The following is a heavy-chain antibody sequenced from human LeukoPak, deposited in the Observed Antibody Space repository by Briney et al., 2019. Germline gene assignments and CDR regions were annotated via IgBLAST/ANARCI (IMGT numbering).Heavy chain of an antibody. CDR1: GYTFTGYY. D-gene: IGHD6-13*01. CDR2: INPNSGGT. J-gene: IGHJ3*02. V-gene: IGHV1-2*02. CDR3: AKLAEYSSGWYDAFDI. Sequence: ASVKVSCKASGYTFTGYYMHWVRQAPGQGLEWMGWINPNSGGTNYAQKFQGRVTMTRDTSISTAYMELSRLRSDDTAVYYCAKLAEYSSGWYDAFDIWGQGTMVTVSS.